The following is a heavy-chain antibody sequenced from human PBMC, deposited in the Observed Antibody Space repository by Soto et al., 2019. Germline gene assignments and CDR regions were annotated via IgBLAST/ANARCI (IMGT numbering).Heavy chain of an antibody. CDR2: ISSSSSYI. V-gene: IGHV3-21*01. Sequence: GGSLRLSCAASGFTFSSYSMNWVRQAPGKGLEWVSSISSSSSYIYYADSVKGRFTISRDNAKNSLYLKMNSLRAEDTAVYYCARETGGGYCSGGSCVGYYMDVWGKGTTVTVSS. D-gene: IGHD2-15*01. J-gene: IGHJ6*03. CDR1: GFTFSSYS. CDR3: ARETGGGYCSGGSCVGYYMDV.